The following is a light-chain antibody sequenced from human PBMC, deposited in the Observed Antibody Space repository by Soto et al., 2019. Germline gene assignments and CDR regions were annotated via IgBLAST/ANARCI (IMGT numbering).Light chain of an antibody. CDR3: QQYNNWPLVT. V-gene: IGKV3-15*01. CDR1: QSVSTY. Sequence: EIVMTQSPATLSVSPGERATLSCRASQSVSTYLAWYQQKPGQAPRLLIFGASTRATGIPARFSGSGSGSEFTLTIGSLQSEDFAVYSCQQYNNWPLVTFGGGTKVEIK. CDR2: GAS. J-gene: IGKJ4*01.